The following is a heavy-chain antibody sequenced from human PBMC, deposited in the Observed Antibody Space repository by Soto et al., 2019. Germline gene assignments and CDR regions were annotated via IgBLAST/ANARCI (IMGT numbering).Heavy chain of an antibody. CDR2: INPSGGST. D-gene: IGHD6-13*01. CDR3: ARSIAAAGYVDY. V-gene: IGHV1-46*01. Sequence: QVQLVQSGAEVKKPGASVKVSCKASGYTFTSYYMHWVRQAPGQGLEWMGIINPSGGSTSYAQKFQGRVTMTRDTSTSTVYMELSSLSSEDTAVYYCARSIAAAGYVDYWGQGTLVTVSS. J-gene: IGHJ4*02. CDR1: GYTFTSYY.